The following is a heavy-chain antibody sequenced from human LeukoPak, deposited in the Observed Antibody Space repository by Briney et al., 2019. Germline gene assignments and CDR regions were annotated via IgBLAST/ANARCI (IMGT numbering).Heavy chain of an antibody. CDR1: GFTFSSYS. Sequence: PGGSLRLSCAASGFTFSSYSMNWVRQAPGKGLEWVSSISSSSSYIYYADSVKGRFTISRDNAKNSLYLQMNSLRAEDTAVYYCAGDLSGVTGYTYGRGIDYWGQGTLVTVSS. J-gene: IGHJ4*02. V-gene: IGHV3-21*01. CDR3: AGDLSGVTGYTYGRGIDY. CDR2: ISSSSSYI. D-gene: IGHD5-18*01.